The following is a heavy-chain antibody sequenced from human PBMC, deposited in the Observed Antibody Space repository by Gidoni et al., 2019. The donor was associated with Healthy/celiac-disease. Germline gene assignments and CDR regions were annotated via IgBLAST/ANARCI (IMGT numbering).Heavy chain of an antibody. V-gene: IGHV3-30*18. CDR2: ISYDGSNK. CDR1: GFTFSSYG. J-gene: IGHJ4*02. D-gene: IGHD3-3*01. Sequence: QVQLVESGGGVVQPGRSLRLSCAASGFTFSSYGMHWVRQAPGKGLEWVAVISYDGSNKYYADSVKGRFTISRDNSKNTLYLQMNSLRAEDTAVYYCAKVRYDDFWSGPFDYWGQGTLVTVSS. CDR3: AKVRYDDFWSGPFDY.